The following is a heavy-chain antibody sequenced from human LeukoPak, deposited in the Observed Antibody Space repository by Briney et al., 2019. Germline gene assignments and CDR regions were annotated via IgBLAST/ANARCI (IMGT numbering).Heavy chain of an antibody. D-gene: IGHD2-21*01. CDR3: AKASDRYYFDY. CDR2: ISNSGSTI. CDR1: GFTLSDYY. J-gene: IGHJ4*02. V-gene: IGHV3-11*01. Sequence: GGSLRLSCAASGFTLSDYYMSWIRQAPGKGLEWVGYISNSGSTIYYADSVRGRFTISRDNAKNSLYLQMSSLRREDTAMYYCAKASDRYYFDYWGQGTPVTVSS.